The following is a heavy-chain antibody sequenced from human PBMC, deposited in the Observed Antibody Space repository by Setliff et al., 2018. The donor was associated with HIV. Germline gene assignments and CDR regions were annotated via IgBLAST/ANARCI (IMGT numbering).Heavy chain of an antibody. J-gene: IGHJ4*02. Sequence: SETLSLTGAVYGGSFSGYYWSWIRQPPGKGLEWIGEINHSGSTNYNPSLKSRVTISVDTSKNQFSLKLSSVTAADTAVYYCARQPITSMITDYWGQGTLVTVSS. V-gene: IGHV4-34*01. D-gene: IGHD3-16*01. CDR1: GGSFSGYY. CDR2: INHSGST. CDR3: ARQPITSMITDY.